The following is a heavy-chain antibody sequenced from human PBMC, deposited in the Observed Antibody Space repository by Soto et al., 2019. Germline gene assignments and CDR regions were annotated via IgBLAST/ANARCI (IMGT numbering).Heavy chain of an antibody. V-gene: IGHV1-69*04. CDR3: ARDTSGYSSGWYDDY. CDR2: IIPILGIA. Sequence: SVKVSCKASGGTFSSYTISWVRQAPGQGLEWMGRIIPILGIANYAQKFQGRVTITADKSTSTAYMELSSLRSEDTAVYYCARDTSGYSSGWYDDYWGQGTLVTVSS. J-gene: IGHJ4*02. D-gene: IGHD6-19*01. CDR1: GGTFSSYT.